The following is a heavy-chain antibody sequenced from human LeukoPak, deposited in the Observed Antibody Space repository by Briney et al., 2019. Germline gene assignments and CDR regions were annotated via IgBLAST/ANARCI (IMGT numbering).Heavy chain of an antibody. CDR2: VYYSGNT. CDR3: ARWQQLVRGSRFDP. CDR1: GGSISSSSYY. V-gene: IGHV4-31*03. D-gene: IGHD6-13*01. Sequence: SETLSLTCTVSGGSISSSSYYWGWIRQPPGKGLEWIGYVYYSGNTYYTPPLKSRVTMSVDTSKNQFSLKLSSVTAADTAMYYCARWQQLVRGSRFDPWGQGTLVTVSS. J-gene: IGHJ5*02.